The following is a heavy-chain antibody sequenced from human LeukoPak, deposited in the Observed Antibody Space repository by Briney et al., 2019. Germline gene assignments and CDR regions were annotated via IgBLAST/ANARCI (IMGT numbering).Heavy chain of an antibody. J-gene: IGHJ4*02. CDR2: ISYDGSNK. CDR1: GFTFSSYG. D-gene: IGHD6-13*01. CDR3: AKDGTSVATAGSHFDY. V-gene: IGHV3-30*18. Sequence: GGSLRLSCAASGFTFSSYGMQWARQAPGKGLEWVAVISYDGSNKYYADSVKGRFTISRDNSKNTLHLQMNSLRAEDTAVYYCAKDGTSVATAGSHFDYWGQGTLVTVSS.